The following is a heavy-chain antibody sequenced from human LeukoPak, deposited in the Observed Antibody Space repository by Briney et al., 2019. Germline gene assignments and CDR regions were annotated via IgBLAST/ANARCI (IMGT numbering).Heavy chain of an antibody. J-gene: IGHJ2*01. D-gene: IGHD6-6*01. CDR3: ASSRGAQLVTWYFDL. CDR1: GYTFTGYY. Sequence: GASVKVSCKASGYTFTGYYIHWVRQAPGQGLEWMGGIIPIFGTANYAQKFQGRVTITTDESTSTAYMELSSLRSEDTAVYYCASSRGAQLVTWYFDLWGRGTLVTVSS. V-gene: IGHV1-69*05. CDR2: IIPIFGTA.